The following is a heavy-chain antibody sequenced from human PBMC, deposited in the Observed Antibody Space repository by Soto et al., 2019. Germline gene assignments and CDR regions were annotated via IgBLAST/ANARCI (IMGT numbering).Heavy chain of an antibody. V-gene: IGHV3-33*01. D-gene: IGHD2-21*01. Sequence: GGSLRLSCAASGFTFSSYGMHWVRQAPGKGLEWVAVIWYDGSNKYYADSVKGRFTISRDNSKNTLYLQMNSLRAEDTAVYYCARDGHLGGGDCFDYWGQGTLVTVSS. J-gene: IGHJ4*02. CDR2: IWYDGSNK. CDR1: GFTFSSYG. CDR3: ARDGHLGGGDCFDY.